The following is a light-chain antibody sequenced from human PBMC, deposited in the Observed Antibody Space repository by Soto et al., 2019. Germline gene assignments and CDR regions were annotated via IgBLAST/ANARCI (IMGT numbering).Light chain of an antibody. Sequence: DIQMTQSPSSLSASVGDRVTITCRASQNIDTYLSWFQQRPAKAPKLLIFDASTLQSGVPSRFSGSGSGTTFTLTISSLQPVDFATYYCQQSYSTPFTFGPGTKVDIK. CDR2: DAS. J-gene: IGKJ3*01. CDR3: QQSYSTPFT. V-gene: IGKV1-39*01. CDR1: QNIDTY.